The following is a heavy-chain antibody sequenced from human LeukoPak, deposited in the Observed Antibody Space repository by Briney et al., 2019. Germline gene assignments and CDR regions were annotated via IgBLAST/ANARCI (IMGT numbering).Heavy chain of an antibody. CDR2: MNPNSGNT. D-gene: IGHD6-13*01. J-gene: IGHJ6*02. Sequence: ASVEVSCKASGYTFTSYDINWVRQATGQGLEWMGWMNPNSGNTGYAQKFQGRVTMTRNTSISTAYMELSSLRSEDTAVYYCARDGAAAGYYYYGMDVWGQGTTVTVSS. CDR3: ARDGAAAGYYYYGMDV. V-gene: IGHV1-8*01. CDR1: GYTFTSYD.